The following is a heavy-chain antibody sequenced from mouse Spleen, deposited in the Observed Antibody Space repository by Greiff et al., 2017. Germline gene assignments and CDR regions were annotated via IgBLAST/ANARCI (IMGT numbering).Heavy chain of an antibody. Sequence: QVQLQQSGAELVRPGASVTLSCKASGYTFTDYEMHWVKQTPVHGLEWIGAIDPETGGTAYNQKFKGKATLTADKSSSTAYMELRSLTSEDSAVYYSTRGRLLALFDVWGAGTTVTVSS. D-gene: IGHD2-3*01. CDR1: GYTFTDYE. V-gene: IGHV1-15*01. CDR2: IDPETGGT. CDR3: TRGRLLALFDV. J-gene: IGHJ1*01.